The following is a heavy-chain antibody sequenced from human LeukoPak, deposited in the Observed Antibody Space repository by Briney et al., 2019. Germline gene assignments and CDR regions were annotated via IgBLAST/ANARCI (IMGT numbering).Heavy chain of an antibody. CDR3: AKDLASSASSGYYSFDY. D-gene: IGHD3-22*01. Sequence: GGSLGLSCAASGFTFSSYAMSWVRQAPGKGLGWVSSTTGSGGTTYYADSVKGRFTISRDNSKNTLYLQMTSLRAEDTAVYYCAKDLASSASSGYYSFDYWGQGTLVTVSS. CDR2: TTGSGGTT. CDR1: GFTFSSYA. J-gene: IGHJ4*02. V-gene: IGHV3-23*01.